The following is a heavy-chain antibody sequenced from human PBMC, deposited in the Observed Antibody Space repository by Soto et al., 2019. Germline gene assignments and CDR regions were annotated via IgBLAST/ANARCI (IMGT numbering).Heavy chain of an antibody. CDR1: GGSISISY. V-gene: IGHV4-59*01. CDR2: IYYSGST. D-gene: IGHD6-19*01. J-gene: IGHJ4*02. Sequence: TSETMSLTSTVSGGSISISYWSWIRHPQGKGLEWIGYIYYSGSTNYNPSLKSRVTISVDTSKHQFSLKLSSVTAADTAVYYWARDSAGTIDFWGQGTLVTVSS. CDR3: ARDSAGTIDF.